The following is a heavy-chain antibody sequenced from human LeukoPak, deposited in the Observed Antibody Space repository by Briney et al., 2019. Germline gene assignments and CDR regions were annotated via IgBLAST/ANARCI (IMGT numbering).Heavy chain of an antibody. CDR2: IYYSGST. J-gene: IGHJ4*02. V-gene: IGHV4-39*01. D-gene: IGHD3-10*01. CDR1: GGSISSSSYY. CDR3: ARMVRGVYYFDY. Sequence: SETMSLTCTVSGGSISSSSYYWGWIRQPPGKGLEGIGSIYYSGSTYYNPSLKSRVTISVDTSKNQFSLKLSSVTAADTAVYYCARMVRGVYYFDYWGQGTLVTVSS.